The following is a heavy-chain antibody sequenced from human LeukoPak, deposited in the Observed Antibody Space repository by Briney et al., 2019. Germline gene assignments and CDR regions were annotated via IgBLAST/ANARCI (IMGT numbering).Heavy chain of an antibody. D-gene: IGHD6-13*01. Sequence: ASVKVSCKASGYTFIGYYMSWVRQAPGQGLEWMGWINPNSGGTNYARKFQGRVTMTRDTSINTAYMELSRLRSDDTAVYYCARGPRSSYSSPTYYFDYWGQGTLVTVSS. CDR1: GYTFIGYY. V-gene: IGHV1-2*02. CDR3: ARGPRSSYSSPTYYFDY. CDR2: INPNSGGT. J-gene: IGHJ4*02.